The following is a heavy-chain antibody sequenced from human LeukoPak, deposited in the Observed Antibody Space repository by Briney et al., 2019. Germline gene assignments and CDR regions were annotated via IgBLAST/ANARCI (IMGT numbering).Heavy chain of an antibody. CDR1: GYTFTGYY. D-gene: IGHD6-13*01. CDR2: INPNSGGT. J-gene: IGHJ4*02. V-gene: IGHV1-2*02. CDR3: ARTGAFRAAVGKDYDY. Sequence: GASVKVSCKASGYTFTGYYMHWVRQAPGQGLEWMGWINPNSGGTNYAQKFQGRVTMTKDTSISTAYMELSRLRSDDTAVYYCARTGAFRAAVGKDYDYWGQGTLVTVSS.